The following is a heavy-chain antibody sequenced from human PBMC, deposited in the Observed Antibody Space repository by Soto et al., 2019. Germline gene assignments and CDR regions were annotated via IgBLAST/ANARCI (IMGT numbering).Heavy chain of an antibody. CDR1: GFTFSNYA. CDR2: LSGSGGST. Sequence: GGSLRLSCAASGFTFSNYAMSWVRQAPGKGLEWVSTLSGSGGSTYYADSVKGRFTISRDNSKNTLYLQMNSLRAEETAVYYCAKDTVPVATPWFDPWGQGTLVTVSS. V-gene: IGHV3-23*01. J-gene: IGHJ5*02. CDR3: AKDTVPVATPWFDP. D-gene: IGHD2-2*01.